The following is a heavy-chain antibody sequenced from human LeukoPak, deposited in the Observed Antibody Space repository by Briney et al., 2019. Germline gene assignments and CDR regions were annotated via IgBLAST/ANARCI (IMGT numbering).Heavy chain of an antibody. J-gene: IGHJ4*02. Sequence: GGSLRLSCAASGFTFSNYGMHWVRQAPGKGLDWVAVIWHDGSDKYYADSVKGRFTISRDNSKNTLYLQMNSLRAEDTAVYYCAANFDSWGQGTLVTVSS. CDR2: IWHDGSDK. CDR3: AANFDS. V-gene: IGHV3-33*01. CDR1: GFTFSNYG.